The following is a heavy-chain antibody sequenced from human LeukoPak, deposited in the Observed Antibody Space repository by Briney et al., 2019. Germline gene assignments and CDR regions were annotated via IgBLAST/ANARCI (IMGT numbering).Heavy chain of an antibody. CDR1: GFTFDDYG. CDR3: ARAEGAYYDILTGPEGYFDL. J-gene: IGHJ2*01. Sequence: GGSLRLSCAASGFTFDDYGMSWVRQAPGKGLEWVSGINWNGDSTGYADSVKGRFTISRDNAKNSLYLQMNSLRAEDTALYHCARAEGAYYDILTGPEGYFDLWGRGTLVTVSS. CDR2: INWNGDST. D-gene: IGHD3-9*01. V-gene: IGHV3-20*01.